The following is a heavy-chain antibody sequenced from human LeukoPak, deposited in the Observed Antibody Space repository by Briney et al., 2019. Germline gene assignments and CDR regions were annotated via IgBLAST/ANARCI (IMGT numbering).Heavy chain of an antibody. CDR3: TSGYSSSWYPPPFDH. J-gene: IGHJ4*02. CDR1: GFTFSDNA. CDR2: IRGKAYGGTT. D-gene: IGHD6-13*01. V-gene: IGHV3-49*04. Sequence: GRSLRLSCTASGFTFSDNAMSWVRQAPGKGLEWVGFIRGKAYGGTTQYAASVKGRFTISRDDSKSIAYLQMNSLKTEDTAVYYCTSGYSSSWYPPPFDHWGQGTLVTVSP.